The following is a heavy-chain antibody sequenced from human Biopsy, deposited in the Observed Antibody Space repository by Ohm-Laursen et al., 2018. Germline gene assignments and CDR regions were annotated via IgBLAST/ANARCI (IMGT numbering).Heavy chain of an antibody. Sequence: TLSLTWSVFGKTFSDYQLSWIRQPPGKGLEWIGQINQAGTTNYNPSLKSRVSISADASKYEFSLGLTSVTAADTAVYLCGNEVHGRDYWGLGAQVTVSS. CDR1: GKTFSDYQ. D-gene: IGHD2-15*01. CDR2: INQAGTT. J-gene: IGHJ4*02. CDR3: GNEVHGRDY. V-gene: IGHV4-34*08.